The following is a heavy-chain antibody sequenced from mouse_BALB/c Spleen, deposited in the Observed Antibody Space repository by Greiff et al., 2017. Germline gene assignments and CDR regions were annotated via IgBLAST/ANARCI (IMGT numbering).Heavy chain of an antibody. CDR3: ARPYRSYYFDY. CDR1: GFTFSSYA. V-gene: IGHV5-9-3*01. Sequence: EVKLMESGGGLVKPGGSLKLSCAASGFTFSSYAMSWVRQTPEKRLEWVATISSGGSYTYYPDSVKGRFTISRDNAKNTLYLQMSSLRSEDTAMYYCARPYRSYYFDYWGQGTTLTVSS. D-gene: IGHD1-1*01. CDR2: ISSGGSYT. J-gene: IGHJ2*01.